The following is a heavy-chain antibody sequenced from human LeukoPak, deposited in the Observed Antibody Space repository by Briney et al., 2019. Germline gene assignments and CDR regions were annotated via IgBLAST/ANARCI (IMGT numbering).Heavy chain of an antibody. J-gene: IGHJ6*03. CDR3: ATLLVGGGAAGTGYMDV. CDR2: ISYDGSNK. D-gene: IGHD6-13*01. CDR1: GFTFSSYA. Sequence: GGSLRLSCAASGFTFSSYAMHWVRQAPGKGLEWVAVISYDGSNKYYADSVKGRFTISRDNSKNTLYLQMNSLRAEDTAVYYCATLLVGGGAAGTGYMDVWGKGTTVTVSS. V-gene: IGHV3-30*01.